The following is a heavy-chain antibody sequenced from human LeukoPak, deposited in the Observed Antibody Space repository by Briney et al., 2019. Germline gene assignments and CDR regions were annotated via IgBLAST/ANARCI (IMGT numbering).Heavy chain of an antibody. D-gene: IGHD1-26*01. Sequence: GGSLRLSCAASGFTFSNYWMHWVRQAPGKGLGWVSRINGDGSTTNYADSGKGRFTISRDNAQNTLFLQMNSLRAEDTAVYYCAGGRGTYGLWDSWGQGTLVTVSS. J-gene: IGHJ4*02. CDR2: INGDGSTT. V-gene: IGHV3-74*01. CDR1: GFTFSNYW. CDR3: AGGRGTYGLWDS.